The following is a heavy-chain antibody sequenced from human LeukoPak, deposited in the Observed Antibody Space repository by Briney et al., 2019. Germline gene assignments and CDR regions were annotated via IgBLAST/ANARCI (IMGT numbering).Heavy chain of an antibody. CDR3: AREPITIFGVVINYFDY. CDR1: GYTFTSYY. V-gene: IGHV1-18*04. D-gene: IGHD3-3*01. J-gene: IGHJ4*02. CDR2: ISAYNGNT. Sequence: ASVKVSCKASGYTFTSYYMHWVRQAPGQGLEWMGWISAYNGNTSYAQKLQGRVTMTTDTSTSTAYMELRSLRSDDTAVYYCAREPITIFGVVINYFDYWGQGTLVTVSS.